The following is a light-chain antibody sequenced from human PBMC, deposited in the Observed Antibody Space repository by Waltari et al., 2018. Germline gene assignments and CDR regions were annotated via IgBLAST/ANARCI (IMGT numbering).Light chain of an antibody. J-gene: IGKJ1*01. CDR3: QHHRNWPWT. CDR1: QSVSSR. V-gene: IGKV3-11*01. CDR2: DVS. Sequence: EIVLTQSPATLSLSPGERATLSCRASQSVSSRLGWYQQKPGQVPRLLIYDVSNRATGIPARFSGSGSETDFTLTISSLEPEDFAIYYCQHHRNWPWTFGQGTRVEIK.